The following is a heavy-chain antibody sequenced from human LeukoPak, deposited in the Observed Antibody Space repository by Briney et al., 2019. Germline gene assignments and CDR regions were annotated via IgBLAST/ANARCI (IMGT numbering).Heavy chain of an antibody. CDR3: AAPTVTTLYYGMDV. CDR1: GFIFSSYG. Sequence: GGSLRLSCAASGFIFSSYGMHWVRQAPGKGLEWVAVIWYDGSNKYYADSVKGRFTISRDNSKNTLYLQTNGLRAEDTAVYYCAAPTVTTLYYGMDVWGQGTTVTVSS. J-gene: IGHJ6*02. V-gene: IGHV3-33*01. D-gene: IGHD4-17*01. CDR2: IWYDGSNK.